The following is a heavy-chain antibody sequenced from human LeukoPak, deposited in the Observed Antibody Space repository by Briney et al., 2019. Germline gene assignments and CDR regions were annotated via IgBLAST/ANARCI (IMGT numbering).Heavy chain of an antibody. CDR2: IISDGSST. D-gene: IGHD6-19*01. CDR3: AREDVDITVATSGAFDI. CDR1: GFTFNRFW. J-gene: IGHJ3*02. Sequence: SGRSLRLSCAASGFTFNRFWMHWVRQAPGKGLVWVSRIISDGSSTNYADSVKGLFTISRDNAKNTLYLQMNSLRAEDTALYYCAREDVDITVATSGAFDIWGQGTMVTVSS. V-gene: IGHV3-74*01.